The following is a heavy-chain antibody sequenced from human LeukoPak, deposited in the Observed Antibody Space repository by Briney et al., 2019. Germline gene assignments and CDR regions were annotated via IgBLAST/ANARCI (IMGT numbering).Heavy chain of an antibody. V-gene: IGHV4-34*01. J-gene: IGHJ4*02. CDR2: VNHSGYT. CDR1: GTSFTSYY. CDR3: ARMTTGHDY. D-gene: IGHD4-17*01. Sequence: SETLSLTCGVSGTSFTSYYWSWIRQTPGKGLEWIGEVNHSGYTNMNPSLKSRVTISVDTSKDQFSLMMTSVTAADTAVYFCARMTTGHDYWGQGILVTVSS.